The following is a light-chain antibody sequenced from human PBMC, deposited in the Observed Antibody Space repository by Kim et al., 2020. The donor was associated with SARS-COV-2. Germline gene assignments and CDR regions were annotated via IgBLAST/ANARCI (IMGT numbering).Light chain of an antibody. J-gene: IGLJ3*02. Sequence: GQSITISCTGTSSDVGGYDFVSWYQQHPGKAPKLLIFGVSKRPSGVSNRFSGSKSGNTASLTISGLQAEDEADYYCCSHTSSSTWVFGGGTQLTVL. V-gene: IGLV2-14*03. CDR1: SSDVGGYDF. CDR3: CSHTSSSTWV. CDR2: GVS.